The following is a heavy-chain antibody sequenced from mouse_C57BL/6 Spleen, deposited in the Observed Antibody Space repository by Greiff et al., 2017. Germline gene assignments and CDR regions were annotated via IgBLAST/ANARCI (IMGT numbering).Heavy chain of an antibody. V-gene: IGHV5-17*01. J-gene: IGHJ4*01. D-gene: IGHD4-1*01. CDR1: GFTFSDYG. Sequence: EVQGVESGGGLVKPGGSLKLSCAASGFTFSDYGMHWVRQAPEKGLEWVAYISSGSSTIYYADTVKGRFTISRDNAKHTLFLPMTSLRSEDTAMYYCARSLWDGDAMDYWGQGTSVTVSS. CDR3: ARSLWDGDAMDY. CDR2: ISSGSSTI.